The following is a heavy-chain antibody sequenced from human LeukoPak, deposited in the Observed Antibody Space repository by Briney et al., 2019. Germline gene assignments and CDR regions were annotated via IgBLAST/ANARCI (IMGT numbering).Heavy chain of an antibody. Sequence: SETLSLTCAVSGYALSSCYYWGWIRQPPGKGLEWIGSIYHSGSTYFNPSLQSRVTISVDTSKNQFSLTLSSVTAADPAVYFCARVSGSGTALDAFDIWGQGTLVTVSS. J-gene: IGHJ3*02. V-gene: IGHV4-38-2*01. D-gene: IGHD1-1*01. CDR2: IYHSGST. CDR3: ARVSGSGTALDAFDI. CDR1: GYALSSCYY.